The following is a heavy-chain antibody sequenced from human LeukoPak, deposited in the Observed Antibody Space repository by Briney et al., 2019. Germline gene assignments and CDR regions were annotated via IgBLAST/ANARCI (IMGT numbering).Heavy chain of an antibody. CDR2: IRGSGGST. CDR3: ANGGYAYGADY. V-gene: IGHV3-23*01. CDR1: GFTFSSYA. Sequence: GGSLRLSCVASGFTFSSYAMSWVRQAPGRGLEWVSGIRGSGGSTYYADSVKGRFTISRDNSKNTLYLQMSSLRAEDTAVYYCANGGYAYGADYWGQGTLVTVSS. J-gene: IGHJ4*02. D-gene: IGHD5-18*01.